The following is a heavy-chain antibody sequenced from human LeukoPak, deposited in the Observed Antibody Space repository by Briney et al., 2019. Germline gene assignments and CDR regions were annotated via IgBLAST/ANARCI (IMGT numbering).Heavy chain of an antibody. CDR1: GYTFTSYG. Sequence: ASVTVSCKASGYTFTSYGISWVRQAPGQGLERMGWISAYNGNTNYAQKLQGRVTMTTDTSTSTAYMELRSLRSDDTAVYYCATTRYDSSGYYYPDAFDIWGQGTMVTVSS. D-gene: IGHD3-22*01. CDR3: ATTRYDSSGYYYPDAFDI. J-gene: IGHJ3*02. CDR2: ISAYNGNT. V-gene: IGHV1-18*01.